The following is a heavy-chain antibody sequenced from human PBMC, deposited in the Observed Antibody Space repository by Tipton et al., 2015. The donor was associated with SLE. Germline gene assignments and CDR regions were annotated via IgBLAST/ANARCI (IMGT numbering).Heavy chain of an antibody. CDR1: GGTSRDYF. CDR2: IYTSGST. J-gene: IGHJ4*02. CDR3: ARANYFDSSGYYFDS. V-gene: IGHV4-4*08. D-gene: IGHD3-22*01. Sequence: TLSLTCAVYGGTSRDYFWSWIRQPPGKGLAWIGYIYTSGSTNYNPPLKSRVTISVDTSKNQFSLKLSSVTAADTAVYYCARANYFDSSGYYFDSWGQGTLVTVSS.